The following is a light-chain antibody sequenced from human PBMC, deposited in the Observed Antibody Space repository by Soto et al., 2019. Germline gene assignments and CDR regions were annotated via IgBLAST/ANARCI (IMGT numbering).Light chain of an antibody. V-gene: IGKV1-39*01. CDR1: QSISRY. CDR3: QQSYGTPIT. Sequence: DIQMTQSPSSLSASVGDRVTITCRASQSISRYLNWYQQKPGKAPNLLIYVASSLQSEVPSGFSGSGSGTDFTLTTTSLQPEDFATYYCQQSYGTPITFGQGTRLEIK. CDR2: VAS. J-gene: IGKJ5*01.